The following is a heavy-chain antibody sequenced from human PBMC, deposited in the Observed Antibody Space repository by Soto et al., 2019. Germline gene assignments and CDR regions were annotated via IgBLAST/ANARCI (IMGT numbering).Heavy chain of an antibody. Sequence: PSETLSLTCTVSGGSISHYYWSWIRQAPGKGLEWIGYIYYSETTNYNPSLRSRVTISVDTSRNQFSLKLTSVTAADTAVYYCASLAHYDYIWGTSRYITDYFPQWGRGTLVTVSS. CDR2: IYYSETT. V-gene: IGHV4-59*08. CDR1: GGSISHYY. D-gene: IGHD3-16*02. CDR3: ASLAHYDYIWGTSRYITDYFPQ. J-gene: IGHJ1*01.